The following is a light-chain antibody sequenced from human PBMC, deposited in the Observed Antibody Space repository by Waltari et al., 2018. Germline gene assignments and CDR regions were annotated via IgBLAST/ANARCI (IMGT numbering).Light chain of an antibody. Sequence: QSALTQPASVSGSPGQSITISCPGTSSAVGYSHYVSWYQHRPGKVPIVLLSEVSIRPSGVSNRFSASKSGNTASLTISGLQAEDEADYYCTSHTSRGTWVFGGGTKVTVL. V-gene: IGLV2-14*01. CDR2: EVS. CDR1: SSAVGYSHY. CDR3: TSHTSRGTWV. J-gene: IGLJ3*02.